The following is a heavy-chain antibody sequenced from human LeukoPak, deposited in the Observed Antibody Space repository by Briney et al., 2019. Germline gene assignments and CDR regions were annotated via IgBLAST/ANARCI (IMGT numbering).Heavy chain of an antibody. D-gene: IGHD4-11*01. CDR1: GFPFSSYA. V-gene: IGHV3-30-3*01. CDR3: ARDRSDYSSHFDY. J-gene: IGHJ4*02. CDR2: ISYDGSNK. Sequence: GRSLRLSCAASGFPFSSYAMHWVREAPGKGLEWVAVISYDGSNKYYADSVKGRFTISRDNSKNTLYLQMNSLRAEDTAVYYCARDRSDYSSHFDYWGQGTLVTDSS.